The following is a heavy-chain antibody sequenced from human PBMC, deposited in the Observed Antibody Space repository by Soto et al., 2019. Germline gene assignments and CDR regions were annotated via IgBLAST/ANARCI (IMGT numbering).Heavy chain of an antibody. CDR1: GFTVDDYA. CDR3: AKDMKWGGMTTIHYFDS. Sequence: GGSLRLSCVASGFTVDDYAMHWVRQAPGKGLEWVSGISANGDNVDYADSVKGRFNVSRDNAKNSLFLQINSLRPEDTAFYYCAKDMKWGGMTTIHYFDSWGQGTQVTVSS. J-gene: IGHJ4*02. D-gene: IGHD4-17*01. V-gene: IGHV3-9*01. CDR2: ISANGDNV.